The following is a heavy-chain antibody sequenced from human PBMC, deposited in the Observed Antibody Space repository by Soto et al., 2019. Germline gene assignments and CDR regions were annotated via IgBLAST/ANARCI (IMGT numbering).Heavy chain of an antibody. J-gene: IGHJ6*02. CDR3: ARVDNWNDGGYYGMDV. CDR1: GGSFSDYY. D-gene: IGHD1-1*01. Sequence: PSEPLSLTCAVYGGSFSDYYWSWIRQPQGKGLEWIGEINHSGSTNYNPSLKSRVTISVDTSKNQFSLKLSSVTAADTAVYYCARVDNWNDGGYYGMDVWGQGTTVTAP. V-gene: IGHV4-34*01. CDR2: INHSGST.